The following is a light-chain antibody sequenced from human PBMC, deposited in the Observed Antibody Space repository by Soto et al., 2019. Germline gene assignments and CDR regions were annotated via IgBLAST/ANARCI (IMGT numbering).Light chain of an antibody. CDR3: QSHDSSLHASV. J-gene: IGLJ1*01. CDR1: SSNIGAGYD. CDR2: GNT. Sequence: QSVLTQPPSVSGAPGQRVTISCTGSSSNIGAGYDVHWYLQLPGTAPKLIIYGNTNRPPGVADRFSGSKSGSSASLAITGLQAVYEADYYCQSHDSSLHASVFGTGTKLTVL. V-gene: IGLV1-40*01.